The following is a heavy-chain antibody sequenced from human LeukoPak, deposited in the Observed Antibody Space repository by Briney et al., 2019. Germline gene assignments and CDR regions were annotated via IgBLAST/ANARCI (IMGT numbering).Heavy chain of an antibody. D-gene: IGHD3-22*01. Sequence: PGGSLRLSCAASGFTFSSYAMSWVRQAPGKGLEWVSAISGSGGSTYYADSVKGRFTISRDNSKNTLYLQMNSLRAEDTAVYYCAKESYYYDSSGYYPLYYYYMDVWGKGTTVTVSS. CDR1: GFTFSSYA. J-gene: IGHJ6*03. CDR3: AKESYYYDSSGYYPLYYYYMDV. CDR2: ISGSGGST. V-gene: IGHV3-23*01.